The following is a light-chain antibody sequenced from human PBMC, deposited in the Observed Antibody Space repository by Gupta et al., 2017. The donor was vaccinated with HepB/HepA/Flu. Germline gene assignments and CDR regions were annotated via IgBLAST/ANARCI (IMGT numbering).Light chain of an antibody. Sequence: QSALTQPRSLSGSPGQSVTIFCTGTNSDIGVYDLVSWYQHHPGRAPRLIIYDVTKRPSGVPDRFSGSKSGDTATLTISGLQAEDEADYHCCSYAGTYTFIFGGGTKLTVL. CDR1: NSDIGVYDL. V-gene: IGLV2-11*01. CDR3: CSYAGTYTFI. J-gene: IGLJ2*01. CDR2: DVT.